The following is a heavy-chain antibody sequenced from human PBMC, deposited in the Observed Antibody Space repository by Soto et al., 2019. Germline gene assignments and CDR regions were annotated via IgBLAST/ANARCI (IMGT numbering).Heavy chain of an antibody. Sequence: PGGPLRLPCRAAGGTCGDYGGNWVRQAPGKGLEWVSYISSSSSTIYYADSVKGRFTISRDNAKNSLYLQMNSLRDEDTAVYYCARDRIAVAGPFSYWGQGTLVTVSS. D-gene: IGHD6-19*01. CDR3: ARDRIAVAGPFSY. V-gene: IGHV3-48*02. CDR1: GGTCGDYG. J-gene: IGHJ4*02. CDR2: ISSSSSTI.